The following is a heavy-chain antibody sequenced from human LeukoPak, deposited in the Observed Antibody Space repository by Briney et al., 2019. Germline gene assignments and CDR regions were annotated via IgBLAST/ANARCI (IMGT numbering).Heavy chain of an antibody. CDR3: AREIPAGSSYFDY. CDR1: GGTFSSYA. J-gene: IGHJ4*02. D-gene: IGHD6-13*01. V-gene: IGHV1-69*05. Sequence: SVKVSCKASGGTFSSYAISWVRQAPGQGLEWMGRIIPIFGTANYAQKFQGRVTITTDESTSTAYMELSSLRSEDTAVYYCAREIPAGSSYFDYWGQGALVTVSS. CDR2: IIPIFGTA.